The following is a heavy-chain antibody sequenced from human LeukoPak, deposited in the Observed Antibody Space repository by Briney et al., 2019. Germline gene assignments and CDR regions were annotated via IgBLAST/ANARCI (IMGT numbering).Heavy chain of an antibody. V-gene: IGHV4-59*08. Sequence: PSETLSLTCTVSGGSINSYYWSWIRQPPGKGLEWIGYIYYSGSANYNPSLKSRVTISVDTSKNQFSLKLSSVTAADTAVYYCASRNWGYWYFDLWGRGTLVTVSS. D-gene: IGHD7-27*01. CDR1: GGSINSYY. CDR3: ASRNWGYWYFDL. CDR2: IYYSGSA. J-gene: IGHJ2*01.